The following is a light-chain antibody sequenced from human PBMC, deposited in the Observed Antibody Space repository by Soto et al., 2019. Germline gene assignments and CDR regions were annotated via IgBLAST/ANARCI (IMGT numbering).Light chain of an antibody. CDR3: AAWDDSLNGVV. CDR2: SNN. V-gene: IGLV1-44*01. J-gene: IGLJ2*01. CDR1: SSNIGSNT. Sequence: QSVLTQPPSASGTPGQRVTISCSGSSSNIGSNTVNWYQHLTGTAPKLLIYSNNQRPSGVPDRFSGSKSGTSASLAISGLQSEDEADYYCAAWDDSLNGVVFGGGTKLTVL.